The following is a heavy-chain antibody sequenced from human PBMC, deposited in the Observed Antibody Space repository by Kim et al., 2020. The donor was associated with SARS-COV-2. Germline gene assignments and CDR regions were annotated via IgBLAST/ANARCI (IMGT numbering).Heavy chain of an antibody. D-gene: IGHD3-10*01. CDR2: FDPEDGET. CDR1: GYTLTELS. J-gene: IGHJ6*02. V-gene: IGHV1-24*01. CDR3: ATDKNGWFGELFGGMDV. Sequence: ASVKVSCKVSGYTLTELSMHWVRQAPGKGLEWMGGFDPEDGETIYAQKFQGRVTMTEDTSTDTAYMELSSLRSEDTAVYYCATDKNGWFGELFGGMDVWGQGTTVTVSS.